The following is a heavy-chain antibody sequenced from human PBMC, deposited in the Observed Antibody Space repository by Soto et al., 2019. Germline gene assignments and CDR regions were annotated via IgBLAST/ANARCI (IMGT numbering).Heavy chain of an antibody. CDR3: ARGGPRDEWGATLFDY. J-gene: IGHJ4*02. V-gene: IGHV4-30-4*01. CDR2: IYYSGST. CDR1: GGSISSGDYY. Sequence: SETLSLTCTVSGGSISSGDYYWSWIRQPPGKGLEWIGYIYYSGSTYYNPSLKSRVTISVDTSKNQFSLKLSSVTAADTAVYYCARGGPRDEWGATLFDYWGQGTLVTVSS. D-gene: IGHD1-26*01.